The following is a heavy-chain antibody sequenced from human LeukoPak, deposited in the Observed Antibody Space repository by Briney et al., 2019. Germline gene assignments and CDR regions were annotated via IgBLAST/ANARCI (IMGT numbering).Heavy chain of an antibody. J-gene: IGHJ4*02. CDR2: IGYGGVSI. V-gene: IGHV3-23*01. Sequence: GGSLRLSCVASGFPFNKFAMTWVRQVPGKGLEWVAIIGYGGVSIYYADSVKGRFTISRDNSKNTLYLQMNSLRAEDTAVYYCAREGRWLPDYWGQGTLVTVSS. CDR3: AREGRWLPDY. CDR1: GFPFNKFA. D-gene: IGHD5-24*01.